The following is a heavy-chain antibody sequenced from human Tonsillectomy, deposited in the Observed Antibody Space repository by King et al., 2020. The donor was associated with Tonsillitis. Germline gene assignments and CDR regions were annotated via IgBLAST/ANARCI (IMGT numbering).Heavy chain of an antibody. V-gene: IGHV3-7*04. D-gene: IGHD3-22*01. CDR3: ARGGVYYDSSSYACAFDI. CDR2: IKEDGSEK. Sequence: VQLVESGGGLVQPGGSLRLSCAASGFTFSSYWMSWVRQAPGKGLEWVANIKEDGSEKHSVYSVKGGITISRDNAKNSLFLQMNSLRAEDTAVYYCARGGVYYDSSSYACAFDIWGQGTMVTVSS. CDR1: GFTFSSYW. J-gene: IGHJ3*02.